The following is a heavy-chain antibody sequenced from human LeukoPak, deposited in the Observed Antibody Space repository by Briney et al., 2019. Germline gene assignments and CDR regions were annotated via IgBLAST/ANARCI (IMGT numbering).Heavy chain of an antibody. CDR2: INHSGST. V-gene: IGHV4-34*01. CDR1: GGSFSGYY. Sequence: SETLSLTCAVYGGSFSGYYWSWIRQPPGKGLEWIGEINHSGSTNYNPSLKSRVTISVDTSKNQFSLKLSSVTAADTAVYYCARFAYYGSGSYYHYYYGMDVWGQGTTVTVSS. J-gene: IGHJ6*02. CDR3: ARFAYYGSGSYYHYYYGMDV. D-gene: IGHD3-10*01.